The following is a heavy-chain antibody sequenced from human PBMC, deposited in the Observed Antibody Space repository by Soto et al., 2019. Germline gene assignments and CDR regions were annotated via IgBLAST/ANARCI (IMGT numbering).Heavy chain of an antibody. J-gene: IGHJ6*02. CDR1: GYTLTELS. CDR3: ATDRAVGVAANYYYYGMDV. D-gene: IGHD2-15*01. CDR2: FDPEDGET. Sequence: ASVKFSCKVSGYTLTELSMHWVRQAPGKGLECMGGFDPEDGETIYAQKFQGRVTMTEDTSTDTAYMELSSLRSDDTAVYYCATDRAVGVAANYYYYGMDVWGQGTTVTVSS. V-gene: IGHV1-24*01.